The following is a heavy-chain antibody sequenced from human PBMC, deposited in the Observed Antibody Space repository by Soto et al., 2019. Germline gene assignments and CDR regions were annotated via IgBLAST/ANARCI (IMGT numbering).Heavy chain of an antibody. CDR3: ARHSPDYYDSSGPNY. CDR2: IDPSDSYT. CDR1: GYSFTSYW. V-gene: IGHV5-10-1*01. D-gene: IGHD3-22*01. Sequence: LGESLKISCKGSGYSFTSYWISWVRQMPGKGLEWMGRIDPSDSYTNYSPSFQGHVTISADKSISTAYLQWSSLKASDTAMYYCARHSPDYYDSSGPNYWGQGTLVTVSS. J-gene: IGHJ4*02.